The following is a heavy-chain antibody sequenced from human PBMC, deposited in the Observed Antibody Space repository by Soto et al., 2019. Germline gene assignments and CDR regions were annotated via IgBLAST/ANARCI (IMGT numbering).Heavy chain of an antibody. D-gene: IGHD1-1*01. CDR2: LSNSGSFT. V-gene: IGHV3-11*06. CDR3: VRSGDNYHLLEY. J-gene: IGHJ4*02. Sequence: GCLRLACAASGFTLSDHYMSWMREPSGKGLAWIRYLSNSGSFTPYPDSLKGRFSISGDNPKNSLYLQINSLRGDDTAIYYCVRSGDNYHLLEYWGQGTPVTVSS. CDR1: GFTLSDHY.